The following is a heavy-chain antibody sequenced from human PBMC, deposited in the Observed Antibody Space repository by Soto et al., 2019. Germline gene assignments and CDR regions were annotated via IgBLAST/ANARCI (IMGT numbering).Heavy chain of an antibody. V-gene: IGHV3-30-3*01. CDR2: ISYDGSNK. Sequence: GGSLRLSCAASGFTFSSYAMHWVRQAPGKGLEWVAVISYDGSNKYYADSVKGRFTISRDNSKNTLYLQMNSLRAEDTAVYYCASPRGYYYDSSGPPTPWYYYYYGMDVWGQGTTVTVSS. D-gene: IGHD3-22*01. J-gene: IGHJ6*02. CDR3: ASPRGYYYDSSGPPTPWYYYYYGMDV. CDR1: GFTFSSYA.